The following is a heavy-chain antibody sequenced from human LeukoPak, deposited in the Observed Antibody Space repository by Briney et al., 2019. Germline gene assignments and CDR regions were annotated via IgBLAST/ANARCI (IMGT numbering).Heavy chain of an antibody. CDR3: ARYPNNWNYISDY. J-gene: IGHJ4*02. CDR1: GFTFDDYA. CDR2: ISWNSGSI. Sequence: GGSLRLSCAASGFTFDDYAMHWVRQAPGKGLEWVSGISWNSGSIGYADSVKGRFTISRDDAKKSLYLQMNSLRAEDTAVYYCARYPNNWNYISDYWGQGTLVTVSS. V-gene: IGHV3-9*01. D-gene: IGHD1-7*01.